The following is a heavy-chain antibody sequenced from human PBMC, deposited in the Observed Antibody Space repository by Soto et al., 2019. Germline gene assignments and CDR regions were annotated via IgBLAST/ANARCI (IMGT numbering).Heavy chain of an antibody. CDR2: IYPSDSDT. CDR3: ARHGFYGDYSSNYFDP. D-gene: IGHD4-17*01. CDR1: GYSFINYW. J-gene: IGHJ5*02. V-gene: IGHV5-51*01. Sequence: GESLKISCKGSGYSFINYWIAWVRQMPGKGLEYMGIIYPSDSDTRYSPSFQGQVTISVDKSISTAYLQWSSLKASDTAIYYCARHGFYGDYSSNYFDPWGQGTLVTV.